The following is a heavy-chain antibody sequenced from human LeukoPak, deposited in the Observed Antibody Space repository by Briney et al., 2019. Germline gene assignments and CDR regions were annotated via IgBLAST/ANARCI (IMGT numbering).Heavy chain of an antibody. Sequence: SVTVSCTASGGTFSNYAISWVRQAPGQGLERMGRIIPIFGIANYAQKFQGRVTITADKSTSTAFMELSSLRSEDTAVYYCARAEDLAVAWYFDYWGQGTLVTVSS. D-gene: IGHD6-19*01. CDR3: ARAEDLAVAWYFDY. V-gene: IGHV1-69*04. J-gene: IGHJ4*02. CDR2: IIPIFGIA. CDR1: GGTFSNYA.